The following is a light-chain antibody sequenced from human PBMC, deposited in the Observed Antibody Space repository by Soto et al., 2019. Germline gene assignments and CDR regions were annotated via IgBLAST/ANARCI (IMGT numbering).Light chain of an antibody. J-gene: IGKJ2*01. CDR2: KAT. Sequence: DIQMTQSPSTLSASVEDRVTITFRSSQSISAWLAWYQQKPGKAPKLLFYKATTLETGVPSRFSGSGSGTEFTLTISSLQPDDFATYYCHQYHKFPYTFGQATKREIK. CDR1: QSISAW. V-gene: IGKV1-5*03. CDR3: HQYHKFPYT.